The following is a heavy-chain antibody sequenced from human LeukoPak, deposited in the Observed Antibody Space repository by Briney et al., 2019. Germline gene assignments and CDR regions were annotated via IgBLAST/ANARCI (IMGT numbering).Heavy chain of an antibody. Sequence: GGSLRLSCAASGFTFSSYAMHWVRQAPGKGLEWVAVISYDGSNKYYADSVKGRFTISRDNSKNTLYLQMNSLRAEDTAVYYCARASEVYYYYMDVWCKGATVTVSS. V-gene: IGHV3-30*04. J-gene: IGHJ6*03. CDR3: ARASEVYYYYMDV. CDR1: GFTFSSYA. D-gene: IGHD1-14*01. CDR2: ISYDGSNK.